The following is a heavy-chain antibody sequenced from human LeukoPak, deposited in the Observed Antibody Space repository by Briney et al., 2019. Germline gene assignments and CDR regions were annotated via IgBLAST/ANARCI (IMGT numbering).Heavy chain of an antibody. Sequence: PGGSLRLSCAASAFTFSSYSMNWVRQAPGKGLEWVSYISSSSSTIYYADSVKGRSTISRDNAKNSLYLQMNSLRAEDTAVYYCARDLVFPTLYTLPRGYWGQGTLVTVSS. J-gene: IGHJ4*02. CDR3: ARDLVFPTLYTLPRGY. CDR1: AFTFSSYS. V-gene: IGHV3-48*01. CDR2: ISSSSSTI. D-gene: IGHD2-2*02.